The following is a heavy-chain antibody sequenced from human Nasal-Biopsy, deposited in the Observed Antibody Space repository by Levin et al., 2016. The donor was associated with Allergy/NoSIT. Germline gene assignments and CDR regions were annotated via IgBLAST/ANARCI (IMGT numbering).Heavy chain of an antibody. CDR3: ARVYYNSRGYPRGAFDI. D-gene: IGHD3-22*01. Sequence: GESLKISCAASGFPFSSYTMHWVRQAPGRGLEWVSIISSDGSNKYYADSVKGRFTISRDNSKNTLYLQMNSLRAEDTAVYYCARVYYNSRGYPRGAFDIWGQGTMVTVSS. CDR2: ISSDGSNK. CDR1: GFPFSSYT. V-gene: IGHV3-30*04. J-gene: IGHJ3*02.